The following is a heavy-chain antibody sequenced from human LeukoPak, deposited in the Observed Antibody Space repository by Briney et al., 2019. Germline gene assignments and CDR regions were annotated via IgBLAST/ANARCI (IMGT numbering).Heavy chain of an antibody. CDR2: ISWNSGSI. Sequence: GGSLRLSCAASGFTFDDYAMHWVRQAPGKGLEWVSGISWNSGSIGYADSVKGRFTISRDNAKNSLYLQMNSLRSDDTAVYYCARDREDYGSGSYYTYWGQGTLVTVSS. CDR3: ARDREDYGSGSYYTY. CDR1: GFTFDDYA. J-gene: IGHJ4*02. D-gene: IGHD3-10*01. V-gene: IGHV3-9*01.